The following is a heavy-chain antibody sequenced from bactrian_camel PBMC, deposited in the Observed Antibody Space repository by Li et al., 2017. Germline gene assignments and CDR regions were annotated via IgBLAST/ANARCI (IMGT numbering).Heavy chain of an antibody. J-gene: IGHJ4*01. CDR3: AADPPVSRDGTNWYMCRHVGPSRY. Sequence: HVQLVESGGGSVQVGGSLRLSCTASGFNFDGSEMAWYRKAPGSECELLATVTSDSATTYADSVKGRSTISRDNAKRMVFLQMHNLRPEDTGLYYCAADPPVSRDGTNWYMCRHVGPSRYRGQGTQVTVS. CDR1: GFNFDGSE. V-gene: IGHV3S53*01. D-gene: IGHD6*01. CDR2: VTSDSAT.